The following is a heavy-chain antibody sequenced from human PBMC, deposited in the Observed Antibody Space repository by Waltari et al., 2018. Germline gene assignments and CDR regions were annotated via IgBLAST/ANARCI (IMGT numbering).Heavy chain of an antibody. V-gene: IGHV4-59*01. CDR3: AREQYYYDSSGYYSHLDY. CDR1: GGSISSYY. D-gene: IGHD3-22*01. CDR2: INHSGST. Sequence: QVQLQESGPGLVKPSETLSLTCTVSGGSISSYYWSWIRQPPGKGLEWIGYINHSGSTNYNPSLKSRATISVDTSKNQFSLKLSSVTAADTAVYYCAREQYYYDSSGYYSHLDYWGQGTLVTVSS. J-gene: IGHJ4*02.